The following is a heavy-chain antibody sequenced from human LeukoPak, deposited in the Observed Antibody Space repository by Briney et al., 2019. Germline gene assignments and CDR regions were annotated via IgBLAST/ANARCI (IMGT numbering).Heavy chain of an antibody. J-gene: IGHJ6*02. Sequence: GGSLRLSCAASGFTFRSYWMSWVRQAPGKGLEWVANINQDGSAKYYVDSVKGRFTISRDNAKNSLYLQINSLRAEDTAVYYCARVTYYYDSSGPSGFYYYGIDVWGQGTTVTVSS. D-gene: IGHD3-22*01. V-gene: IGHV3-7*01. CDR3: ARVTYYYDSSGPSGFYYYGIDV. CDR2: INQDGSAK. CDR1: GFTFRSYW.